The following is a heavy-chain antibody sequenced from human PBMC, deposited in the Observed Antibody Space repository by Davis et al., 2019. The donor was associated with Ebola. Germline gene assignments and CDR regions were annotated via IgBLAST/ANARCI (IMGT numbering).Heavy chain of an antibody. CDR3: AKDTSNIWFDV. V-gene: IGHV3-43D*03. J-gene: IGHJ3*01. CDR1: GFTFGDYA. D-gene: IGHD2/OR15-2a*01. Sequence: GESLKISCAASGFTFGDYAMHWVRQAPGKGLEWVSLISCDGRSTAYADSVRDRFSISRDNSRNFLYLQMNGLRVEDTAIYYCAKDTSNIWFDVWGQGTMVTVSS. CDR2: ISCDGRST.